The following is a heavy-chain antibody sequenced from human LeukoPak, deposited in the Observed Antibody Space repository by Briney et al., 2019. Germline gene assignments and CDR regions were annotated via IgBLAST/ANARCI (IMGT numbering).Heavy chain of an antibody. CDR2: INHSGST. CDR1: GGSFSGYY. CDR3: ARGPCSSTSCYFNY. J-gene: IGHJ4*02. V-gene: IGHV4-34*01. D-gene: IGHD2-2*01. Sequence: SETLSLTCAVYGGSFSGYYWSWIRQPPGKGLEWIGGINHSGSTNYNPSLKSRVTISVDTSKNQFSLKLSSVTAADTAVYYCARGPCSSTSCYFNYWGQGTLVTVSS.